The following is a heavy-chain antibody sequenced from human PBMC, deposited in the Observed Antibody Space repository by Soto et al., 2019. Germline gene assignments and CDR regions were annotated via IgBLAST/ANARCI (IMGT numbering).Heavy chain of an antibody. CDR3: AKDPLYNWNDEVSYYYYMDV. CDR2: ISRSGGNT. J-gene: IGHJ6*03. CDR1: GFTFSSYA. V-gene: IGHV3-23*01. Sequence: HPGGSLRLSCAASGFTFSSYAMNWVRQAPGKGLEWVSTISRSGGNTYYADSLKGRFTISRDNSKNTLYLQMNSLRAEDTAIYYCAKDPLYNWNDEVSYYYYMDVWGKGTTVTVSS. D-gene: IGHD1-1*01.